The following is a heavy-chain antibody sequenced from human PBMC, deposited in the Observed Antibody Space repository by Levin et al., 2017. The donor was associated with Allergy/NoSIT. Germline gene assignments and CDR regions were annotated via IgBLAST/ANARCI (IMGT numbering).Heavy chain of an antibody. D-gene: IGHD2-2*01. CDR1: GFTFSSYG. CDR3: AKDVTLLPASYYYYGMDV. J-gene: IGHJ6*02. CDR2: ISYDGSNK. Sequence: GESLKISCAASGFTFSSYGMHWVRQAPGKGLEWVAVISYDGSNKYYADSVKGRFTISRDNSKNTLYLQMNSLRAEDTAVYYCAKDVTLLPASYYYYGMDVWGQGTTVTVSS. V-gene: IGHV3-30*18.